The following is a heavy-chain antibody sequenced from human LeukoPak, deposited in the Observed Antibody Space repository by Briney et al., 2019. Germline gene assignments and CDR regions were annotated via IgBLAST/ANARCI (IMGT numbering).Heavy chain of an antibody. J-gene: IGHJ4*02. CDR2: ISSSSSTI. D-gene: IGHD4-17*01. CDR3: ARDYGDYAPDY. Sequence: GGSLRLSCAASGFTFSSYSMNWVRQAPGKGLEWVSYISSSSSTIYYADSVKGRFTISRDNAKSSLFLQMNSLRAEDTAVYYCARDYGDYAPDYWGQGTLVTVSS. CDR1: GFTFSSYS. V-gene: IGHV3-48*04.